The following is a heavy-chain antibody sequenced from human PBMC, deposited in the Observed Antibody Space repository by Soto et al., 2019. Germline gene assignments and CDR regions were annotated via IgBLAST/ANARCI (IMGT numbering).Heavy chain of an antibody. CDR2: MNSDGRTT. V-gene: IGHV3-74*01. Sequence: EVQLVDSGGGLVQTGGSLRLSCAASGFNFGNNWMHWVRHAPGKGLAWVSRMNSDGRTTHYADSVKGRFTVSRDNAKNTLYLQMNSLRAADTAVYYCATAEVDYWGPGTLVTASS. CDR1: GFNFGNNW. CDR3: ATAEVDY. J-gene: IGHJ4*02.